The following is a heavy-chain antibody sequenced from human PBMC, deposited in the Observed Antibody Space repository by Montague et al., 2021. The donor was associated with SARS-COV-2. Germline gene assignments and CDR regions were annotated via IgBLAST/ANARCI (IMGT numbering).Heavy chain of an antibody. CDR3: AKEREVVRAARTLVAFDL. CDR1: GGSFSVYY. Sequence: SETLSLTCAVYGGSFSVYYWSWLRQSPRRGLERNAEINHNGTANYNPSLKSRVSISVDTSKNQFTLKLTSVTAADTAMYYCAKEREVVRAARTLVAFDLWGQGTMVTVSS. V-gene: IGHV4-34*01. D-gene: IGHD2-2*01. CDR2: INHNGTA. J-gene: IGHJ3*01.